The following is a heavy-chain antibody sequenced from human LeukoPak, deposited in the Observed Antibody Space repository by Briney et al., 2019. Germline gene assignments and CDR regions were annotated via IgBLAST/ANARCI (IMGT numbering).Heavy chain of an antibody. Sequence: PGRSLRLSCAASGFIFSSYAMHWVRQAPGKGLEWVAVISYDGSNKYYADSVKGRFTIPRDNSKNTLYLQMNSLRAEDTAVYYCARAWDYYGSGSYPDYWGQGTLVTVSS. CDR2: ISYDGSNK. CDR3: ARAWDYYGSGSYPDY. CDR1: GFIFSSYA. J-gene: IGHJ4*02. V-gene: IGHV3-30*04. D-gene: IGHD3-10*01.